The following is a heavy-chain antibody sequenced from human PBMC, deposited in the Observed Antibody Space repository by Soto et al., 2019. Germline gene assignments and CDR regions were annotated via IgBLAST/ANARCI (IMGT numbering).Heavy chain of an antibody. CDR3: ANGGDCSGGSCYSGPDPYYYYGMDV. CDR2: IWYDGSNK. D-gene: IGHD2-15*01. J-gene: IGHJ6*02. V-gene: IGHV3-33*08. CDR1: GFTFSSYG. Sequence: GGSLRLSCAASGFTFSSYGMHWVRQAPGKGLEWVAVIWYDGSNKYYADSVKGRFTISRDNSKNTLYLQMNSLRAEDTAVYYCANGGDCSGGSCYSGPDPYYYYGMDVWGQGTTVTVS.